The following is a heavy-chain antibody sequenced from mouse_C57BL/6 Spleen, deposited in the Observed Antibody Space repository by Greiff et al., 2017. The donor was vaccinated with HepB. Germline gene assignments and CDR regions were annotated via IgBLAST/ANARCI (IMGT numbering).Heavy chain of an antibody. J-gene: IGHJ1*03. CDR1: GFTFTDYY. D-gene: IGHD1-1*01. V-gene: IGHV7-3*01. Sequence: EVKLMESGGGLVQPGGSLSLSCAASGFTFTDYYMSWVRQPPGKALEWLGFIRNKANGYTTEYSASVKGRFTISRDNSQSILYLQMNALRAEDSATYYCARIYGSSYDWYFDVWGTGTTVTVSS. CDR3: ARIYGSSYDWYFDV. CDR2: IRNKANGYTT.